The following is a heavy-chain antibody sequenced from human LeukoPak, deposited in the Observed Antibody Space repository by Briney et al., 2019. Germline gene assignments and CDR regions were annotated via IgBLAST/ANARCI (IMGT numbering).Heavy chain of an antibody. D-gene: IGHD3-22*01. CDR2: INHSGST. V-gene: IGHV4-34*01. J-gene: IGHJ4*02. CDR3: ARVARNYYDSSGYYDY. CDR1: GGSFSGYY. Sequence: KPSETLSLTCAVYGGSFSGYYWSWIRQPPGKGLEWIGEINHSGSTNYNPSLKSRVTISVDTSKNQFSLKLSSVTAADTAVYYCARVARNYYDSSGYYDYWGQGTLVTVSS.